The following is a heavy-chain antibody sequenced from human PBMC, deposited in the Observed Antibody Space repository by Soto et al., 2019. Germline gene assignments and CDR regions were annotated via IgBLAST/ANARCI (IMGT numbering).Heavy chain of an antibody. CDR3: ARSVTMIVVVIPGAFDI. V-gene: IGHV1-2*02. CDR1: GYAFTGYY. CDR2: INPNSGGT. D-gene: IGHD3-22*01. J-gene: IGHJ3*02. Sequence: ASVKVSCKASGYAFTGYYMHWVRQAPGQGLEWMGWINPNSGGTNYAQKFQGRVTMTRDTSISTAYMELSRLRSDDTAVYYCARSVTMIVVVIPGAFDIWGQGTMVTVPS.